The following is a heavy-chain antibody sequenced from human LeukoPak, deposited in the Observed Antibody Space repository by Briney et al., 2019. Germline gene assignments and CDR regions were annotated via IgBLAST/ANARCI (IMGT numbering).Heavy chain of an antibody. D-gene: IGHD2-15*01. V-gene: IGHV3-33*06. CDR1: GFTFSNYG. J-gene: IGHJ1*01. CDR3: TKSGSAWAFFQD. CDR2: IWYDGTNK. Sequence: PGRSLRLSCAASGFTFSNYGMHWVRQAPDKGLEWVAVIWYDGTNKFCADSVKGRFTISRDISKNTLYLQMNSLTVEDTAVYYCTKSGSAWAFFQDWGQGTLVTVSS.